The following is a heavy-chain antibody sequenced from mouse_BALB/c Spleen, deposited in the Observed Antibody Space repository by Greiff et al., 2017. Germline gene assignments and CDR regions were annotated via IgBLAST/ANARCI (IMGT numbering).Heavy chain of an antibody. D-gene: IGHD1-1*01. CDR3: ARGYGSRGWYFEV. V-gene: IGHV1S137*01. CDR1: GYTFTDYA. J-gene: IGHJ1*01. Sequence: QVQLKESGAELVRPGVSVKISCKGSGYTFTDYAMHWVKQSHAKSLEWIGVISTYYGDASYNQKFKGKATMTVDKSSSTAYMELARLTSEDSAIYYCARGYGSRGWYFEVWGAETTGTASP. CDR2: ISTYYGDA.